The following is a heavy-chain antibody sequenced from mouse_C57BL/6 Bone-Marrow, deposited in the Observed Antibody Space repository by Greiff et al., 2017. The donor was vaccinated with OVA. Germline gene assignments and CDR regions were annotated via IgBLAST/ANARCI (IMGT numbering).Heavy chain of an antibody. Sequence: QVQLKESGAELVRPGASVTLSCKASGYTFTDYEMHWVKQTPVHGLEWIGAIDPETGGTAYNQKFKGKAILTADKSSSTAYMELRSLTSEDSAVYYCTREGGSYYYGSSPDYWGQGTTLTVSS. CDR3: TREGGSYYYGSSPDY. CDR2: IDPETGGT. J-gene: IGHJ2*01. CDR1: GYTFTDYE. D-gene: IGHD1-1*01. V-gene: IGHV1-15*01.